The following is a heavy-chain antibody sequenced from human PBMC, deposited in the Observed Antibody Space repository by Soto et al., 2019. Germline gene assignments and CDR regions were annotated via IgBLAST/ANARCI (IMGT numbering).Heavy chain of an antibody. CDR1: GFTFNSYA. Sequence: EVQLLESGGGLVQPGGSLRVSCAGSGFTFNSYAMSWVRQAPGKGLEWVSAISGSGGSTYYADSVKGRFTISRDNSKNTLYLQMNSLRADDTGVYYCAKGGGAYAFDIWGQGTMVTVSS. CDR2: ISGSGGST. J-gene: IGHJ3*02. CDR3: AKGGGAYAFDI. V-gene: IGHV3-23*01. D-gene: IGHD3-10*01.